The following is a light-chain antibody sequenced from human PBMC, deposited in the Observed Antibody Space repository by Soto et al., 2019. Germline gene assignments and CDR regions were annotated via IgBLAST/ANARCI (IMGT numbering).Light chain of an antibody. V-gene: IGKV3-15*01. CDR2: DAS. Sequence: EIVMTQSPATLSVSPGERATLSCRASQSVSNKLAWFQQKPGQAPRLLIYDASTRATDIPARFSGSGSGTEFPLTISSLQSEDFAVYYCQQYNNWYTFGQGTKLEI. CDR1: QSVSNK. CDR3: QQYNNWYT. J-gene: IGKJ2*01.